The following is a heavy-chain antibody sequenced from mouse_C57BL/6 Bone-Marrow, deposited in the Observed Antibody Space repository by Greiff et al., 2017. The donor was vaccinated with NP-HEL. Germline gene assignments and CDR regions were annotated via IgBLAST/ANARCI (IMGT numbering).Heavy chain of an antibody. V-gene: IGHV3-6*01. CDR2: ISYDGSN. J-gene: IGHJ2*01. Sequence: DVKLQESGPGLVKPSQSLSLTCSVTGYSITSGYYWNWIRQFPGNKLEWMGYISYDGSNNYNPSLKNRISITRDTSKNQFFLKLNSVTTEDTATYYCARDPIYYYGSSYGYWGQGTTLTVSS. CDR1: GYSITSGYY. D-gene: IGHD1-1*01. CDR3: ARDPIYYYGSSYGY.